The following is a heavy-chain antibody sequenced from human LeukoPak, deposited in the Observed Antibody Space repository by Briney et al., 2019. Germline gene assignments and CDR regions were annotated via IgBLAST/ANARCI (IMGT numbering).Heavy chain of an antibody. CDR3: ARKGSGTYSPFDY. D-gene: IGHD1-26*01. Sequence: SETLSLTCTVSGGSISSYYWSWIRQPPGKGLEWIGYLYYSGRAKYNPSLKSRGTISVDTSENHFSLKLSSVTAADTAVYYCARKGSGTYSPFDYWGPGTLVTVSS. CDR1: GGSISSYY. V-gene: IGHV4-59*01. CDR2: LYYSGRA. J-gene: IGHJ4*02.